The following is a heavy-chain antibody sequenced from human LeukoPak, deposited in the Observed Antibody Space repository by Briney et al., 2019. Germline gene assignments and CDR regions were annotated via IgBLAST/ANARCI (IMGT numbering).Heavy chain of an antibody. CDR2: ISTYNGNT. V-gene: IGHV1-18*01. Sequence: ASVKVSCKAFGYIFTQYGISWVRQAPGQGLEWMASISTYNGNTNYAQNFQGRVTVTTDTSTSTAYMELRSLRSDDTAVYYCARRTGCNYYYMEVWGQGTTVTVSS. D-gene: IGHD3/OR15-3a*01. CDR3: ARRTGCNYYYMEV. CDR1: GYIFTQYG. J-gene: IGHJ6*03.